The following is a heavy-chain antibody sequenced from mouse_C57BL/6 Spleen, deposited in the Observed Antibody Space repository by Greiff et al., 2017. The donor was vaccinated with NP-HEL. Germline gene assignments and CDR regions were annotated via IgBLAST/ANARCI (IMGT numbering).Heavy chain of an antibody. J-gene: IGHJ2*01. Sequence: VQLKESGGDLVKPGGSLKLSCAASGFTFSSYGMSWVRQTPDKRLEWVATISSGGSYTYYPDSVTGRFTISSDNAKNTLYLQMSSLQSEDTAMYYCARQGDYDEGHYYFDYWGQGTTLIVSS. CDR2: ISSGGSYT. D-gene: IGHD2-4*01. CDR1: GFTFSSYG. CDR3: ARQGDYDEGHYYFDY. V-gene: IGHV5-6*01.